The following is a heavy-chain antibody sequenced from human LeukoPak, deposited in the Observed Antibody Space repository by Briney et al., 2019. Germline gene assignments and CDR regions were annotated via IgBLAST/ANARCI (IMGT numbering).Heavy chain of an antibody. CDR2: IKFDGREP. D-gene: IGHD3-10*01. CDR1: GLILSNYG. Sequence: QSGGSLRLSCTASGLILSNYGMHWVRQAPGKGLEWVAFIKFDGREPKYAASVKGRFPFPRDNSKNTLYLQLNPLSLKDRAVLYFANQNLSGGYLPGCWGQGIVVAVSS. J-gene: IGHJ4*02. V-gene: IGHV3-30*02. CDR3: ANQNLSGGYLPGC.